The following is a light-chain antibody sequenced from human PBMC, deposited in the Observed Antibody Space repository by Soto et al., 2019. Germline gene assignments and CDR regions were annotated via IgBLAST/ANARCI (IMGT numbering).Light chain of an antibody. CDR1: QSIGTV. CDR3: QHRAGWPLT. CDR2: DAS. J-gene: IGKJ4*01. Sequence: EFRPSRSPHPLTPKERTTLPCRASQSIGTVLGWYQQKPGQAPRLLISDASNRATGVPARFRGSGSGTDFTLTVSSLEPEDFAVYYCQHRAGWPLTFGGGTKVDIK. V-gene: IGKV3-11*01.